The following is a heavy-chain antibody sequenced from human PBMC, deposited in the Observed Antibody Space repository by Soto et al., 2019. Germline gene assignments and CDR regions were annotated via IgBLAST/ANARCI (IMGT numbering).Heavy chain of an antibody. V-gene: IGHV3-23*01. Sequence: EVQLLESGGGLVQDGGSLRLSCAASGFTFSTYAMNWVRQAPGNGLEWVSAISGSGGSIHYADSVKGRFTISRDNSKNTLYLQMHSLRDEDTAVYHCVKGYWKGDVWGQGTTVTVSS. CDR3: VKGYWKGDV. CDR1: GFTFSTYA. D-gene: IGHD1-1*01. J-gene: IGHJ6*02. CDR2: ISGSGGSI.